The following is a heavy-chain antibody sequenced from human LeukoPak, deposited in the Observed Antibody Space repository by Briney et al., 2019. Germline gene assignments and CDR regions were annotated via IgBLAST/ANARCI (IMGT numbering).Heavy chain of an antibody. CDR3: ARLQTTVTRNFDY. Sequence: PGGSLRLSCAASGFTFSSYWMHWVRQAPGKGLVWVSRINTDGSGTSYADSVKGRFTISRDNAKNSLYLQMNSLRAEDTAVYYCARLQTTVTRNFDYWGQGTLVTVSS. J-gene: IGHJ4*02. V-gene: IGHV3-74*01. CDR1: GFTFSSYW. D-gene: IGHD4-17*01. CDR2: INTDGSGT.